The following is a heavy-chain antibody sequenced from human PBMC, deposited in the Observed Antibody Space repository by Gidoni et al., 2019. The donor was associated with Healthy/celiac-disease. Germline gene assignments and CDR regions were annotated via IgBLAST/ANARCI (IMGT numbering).Heavy chain of an antibody. Sequence: QVQLPQWGAGLLKPSKTLSLTCAVYGGPFSGYYWSWIRQPHGKGLEWIGEINHSGSTNYNPSLKSRVTISVDTSKNQFSLKLSSVTAADTAVYYCARRNVLRFLEWLHGGMDVWGQGTTVTVSS. CDR3: ARRNVLRFLEWLHGGMDV. D-gene: IGHD3-3*01. CDR1: GGPFSGYY. CDR2: INHSGST. V-gene: IGHV4-34*01. J-gene: IGHJ6*02.